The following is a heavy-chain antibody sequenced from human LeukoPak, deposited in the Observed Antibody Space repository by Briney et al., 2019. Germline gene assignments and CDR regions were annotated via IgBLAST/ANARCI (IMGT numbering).Heavy chain of an antibody. J-gene: IGHJ5*02. V-gene: IGHV4-4*09. D-gene: IGHD6-13*01. CDR1: GGSISSYY. Sequence: PSETLSLTCTVSGGSISSYYWSWIRQPPGKGLEWIGYIYTSGSGNYNPSLKSRVTISVDTSKNQFSLKLSSVTAADTAVYYCARPWQQRVGWFDPWGQGTLVIVSS. CDR3: ARPWQQRVGWFDP. CDR2: IYTSGSG.